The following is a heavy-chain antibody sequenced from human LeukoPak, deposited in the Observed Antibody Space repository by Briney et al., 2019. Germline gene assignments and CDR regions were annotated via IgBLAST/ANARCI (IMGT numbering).Heavy chain of an antibody. J-gene: IGHJ5*02. V-gene: IGHV3-53*01. CDR3: AKEPRYHYYDSSGYQDKSHP. D-gene: IGHD3-22*01. CDR1: GFTVSSNY. CDR2: IYSGGST. Sequence: GGSLRLSCAASGFTVSSNYMSWVRQAPGKGLEWVSVIYSGGSTYYADSVKGRFTISRDNSKNTLYLQMNSLRAEDTAVYYCAKEPRYHYYDSSGYQDKSHPWGQGTLVTVSS.